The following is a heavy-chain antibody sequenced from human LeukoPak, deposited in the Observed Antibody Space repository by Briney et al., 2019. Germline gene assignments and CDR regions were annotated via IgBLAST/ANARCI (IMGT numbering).Heavy chain of an antibody. CDR1: GFTFSSYA. D-gene: IGHD6-19*01. CDR3: AKVSSGWFPDY. V-gene: IGHV3-23*01. Sequence: GGSLRLSCAASGFTFSSYAVTWVRQAPGKGLEWVSTISGSGDPTCYADSVKGRFTISRDNSKNTLYLQMNNLRPEDTALYYCAKVSSGWFPDYWGQGTLVTVSS. J-gene: IGHJ4*02. CDR2: ISGSGDPT.